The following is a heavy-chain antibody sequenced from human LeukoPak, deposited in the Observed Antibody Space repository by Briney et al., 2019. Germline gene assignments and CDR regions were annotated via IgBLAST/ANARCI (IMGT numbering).Heavy chain of an antibody. CDR3: AKQSAGSAAWYSLHYDF. J-gene: IGHJ4*02. CDR1: GFTFSSYA. Sequence: GGSLRLSCAASGFTFSSYAMNWVRQAPGKGLEWVSTISGSGYTTYYADSAKGRVTISRDNSKNTLYLQMNSLRAEDTAVYFCAKQSAGSAAWYSLHYDFWGQGTLVTVSS. D-gene: IGHD6-13*01. V-gene: IGHV3-23*01. CDR2: ISGSGYTT.